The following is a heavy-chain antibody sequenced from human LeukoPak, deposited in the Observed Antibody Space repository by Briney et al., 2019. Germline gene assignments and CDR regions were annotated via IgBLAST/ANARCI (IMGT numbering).Heavy chain of an antibody. V-gene: IGHV3-NL1*01. J-gene: IGHJ6*02. D-gene: IGHD2-21*01. Sequence: GTSLRLSCAASGFTFSTYGMHWVRQAPGKGLEWVSVIYSGGSTYYADSVKGRFTISRDNTKNTLYLQMNSLRAEDTAVYYCASVIGAGYYYGMDVWGQGTTVTVSS. CDR2: IYSGGST. CDR1: GFTFSTYG. CDR3: ASVIGAGYYYGMDV.